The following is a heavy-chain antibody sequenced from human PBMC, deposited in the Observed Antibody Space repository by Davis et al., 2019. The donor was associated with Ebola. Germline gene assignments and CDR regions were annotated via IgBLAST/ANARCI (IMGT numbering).Heavy chain of an antibody. J-gene: IGHJ1*01. CDR2: IIPIFGTA. Sequence: SVKVSCKASGGTFSSYAISWVRQAPGQGLEWMGGIIPIFGTANYAQKFQGRVTITADESTSTAYMELSSLRSEDTAVYYCARGRHIVVVTPSEGYFQHWGQGTLVTVSS. D-gene: IGHD2-21*02. CDR3: ARGRHIVVVTPSEGYFQH. V-gene: IGHV1-69*13. CDR1: GGTFSSYA.